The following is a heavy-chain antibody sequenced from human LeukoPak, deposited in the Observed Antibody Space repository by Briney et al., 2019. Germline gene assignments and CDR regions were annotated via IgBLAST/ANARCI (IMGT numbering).Heavy chain of an antibody. D-gene: IGHD5-24*01. J-gene: IGHJ5*02. CDR3: ARLLEMATISWFDP. V-gene: IGHV3-48*03. CDR2: ISSSGSTI. Sequence: PGGSLRLSCAASGFTFSSYEMNWVRQAPGKGLEWVSYISSSGSTIYYADSVKGRFTISRDNAKNSLYLQMSSLRAEDTAVYYCARLLEMATISWFDPWGQGTLVTVSS. CDR1: GFTFSSYE.